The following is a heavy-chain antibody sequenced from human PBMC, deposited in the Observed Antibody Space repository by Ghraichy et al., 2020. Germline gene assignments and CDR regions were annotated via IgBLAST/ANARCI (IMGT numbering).Heavy chain of an antibody. CDR2: IIPIFGTA. V-gene: IGHV1-69*06. CDR3: ARGGIAAAGDIDY. J-gene: IGHJ4*02. D-gene: IGHD6-13*01. CDR1: GGTFSSYA. Sequence: SVKVSCKASGGTFSSYAISWVRQAPGQGLEWMGGIIPIFGTANYAQKFQGRVTITADKSTSTAYMELSSLRSEDTAVYYCARGGIAAAGDIDYWGQGTLVTVSS.